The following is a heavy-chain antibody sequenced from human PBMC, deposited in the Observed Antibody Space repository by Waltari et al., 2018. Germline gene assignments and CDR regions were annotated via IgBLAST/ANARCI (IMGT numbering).Heavy chain of an antibody. CDR2: MKSEGSST. CDR1: GFTFSSYW. Sequence: EVQLVESGGGLVQPGGSLRLSCAASGFTFSSYWMHWVRQAPGKGLVGGSRMKSEGSSTSYADSVKGRFTISRENANNTLYLQRNSLRAEDTAVYYCARGITMVRGYSDYWGQGTLVTVSS. CDR3: ARGITMVRGYSDY. V-gene: IGHV3-74*01. J-gene: IGHJ4*02. D-gene: IGHD3-10*01.